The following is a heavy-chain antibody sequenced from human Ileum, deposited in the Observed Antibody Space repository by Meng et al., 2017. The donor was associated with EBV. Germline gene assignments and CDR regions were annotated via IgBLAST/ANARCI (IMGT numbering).Heavy chain of an antibody. CDR1: GDSTSRNNW. Sequence: QVELQGSGPGLVKPSGTLSPPGAVSGDSTSRNNWWSWVRQPPGKGLEWIGEIYHSGSTNYNPSFKSRVTMSVDKSKNQISLNLSSVTAADTAVYYCASGRDYAWHSWGRGTLVTVSS. J-gene: IGHJ4*02. D-gene: IGHD4-17*01. CDR2: IYHSGST. CDR3: ASGRDYAWHS. V-gene: IGHV4-4*02.